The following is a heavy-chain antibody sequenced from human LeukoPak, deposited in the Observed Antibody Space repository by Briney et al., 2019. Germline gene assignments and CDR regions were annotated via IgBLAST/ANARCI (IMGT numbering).Heavy chain of an antibody. V-gene: IGHV1-18*04. J-gene: IGHJ4*02. CDR1: GYTFTGYY. CDR2: ISGYNDNT. D-gene: IGHD3-10*01. Sequence: ASVKVSCKASGYTFTGYYMHWVRQAPGQGLEWMGWISGYNDNTNYAQKLQGRVTMTTDTSTSTAYMEVRSLRSDDTAVYYCARDGRFGELSDYWGQGTLVTVSS. CDR3: ARDGRFGELSDY.